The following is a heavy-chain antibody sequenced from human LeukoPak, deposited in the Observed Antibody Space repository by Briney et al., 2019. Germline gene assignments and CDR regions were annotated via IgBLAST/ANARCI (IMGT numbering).Heavy chain of an antibody. CDR1: GGSISSYY. V-gene: IGHV4-59*08. Sequence: SETLSLTCTVSGGSISSYYWSWIRQPPGKGLEWIGYIYYSGSTNYNPSLKSRVTISVDTSKNQLSLKLSSVTAADTAVYYCARQGYSYGPYYFDYWGQGTLVTVSS. CDR3: ARQGYSYGPYYFDY. J-gene: IGHJ4*02. D-gene: IGHD5-18*01. CDR2: IYYSGST.